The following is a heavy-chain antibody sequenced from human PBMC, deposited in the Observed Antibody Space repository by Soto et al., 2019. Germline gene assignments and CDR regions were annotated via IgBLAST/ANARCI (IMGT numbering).Heavy chain of an antibody. D-gene: IGHD3-10*01. Sequence: ASVKVSCKASGYTFTSYAMHWVRQAPGQSLEWMGWINAGNGNTKYSQKFQGRVTITRDTSASTAYMELSSLRSEDTAVYYCARDLYGDYYPTIGYFDYWGQGTLVTVSS. CDR2: INAGNGNT. V-gene: IGHV1-3*01. CDR1: GYTFTSYA. J-gene: IGHJ4*02. CDR3: ARDLYGDYYPTIGYFDY.